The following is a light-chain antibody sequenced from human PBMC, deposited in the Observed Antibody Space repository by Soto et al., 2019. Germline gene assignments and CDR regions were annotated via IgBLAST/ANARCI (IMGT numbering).Light chain of an antibody. Sequence: EVVMTQSPATLSVSPGERATLSCRASESVSRDLAWYQQKPGQAPRLLVFATSARATGVPDRFRGSRSGTDFTLTISSLQPEDSATYYCHQYYNRPPWTFGQGTKV. CDR1: ESVSRD. CDR2: ATS. V-gene: IGKV3-15*01. CDR3: HQYYNRPPWT. J-gene: IGKJ1*01.